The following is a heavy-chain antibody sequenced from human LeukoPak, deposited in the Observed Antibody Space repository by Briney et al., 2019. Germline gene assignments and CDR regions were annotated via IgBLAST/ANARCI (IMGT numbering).Heavy chain of an antibody. J-gene: IGHJ4*02. Sequence: GGSLRLSCAASGFTFSSYSMNWVRQAPGKGLEWASSMSSSGSHTYYADSMKGRFTISRDNAKNSLYLQMNSLRAEDTAVYYCARDVGMGAPDYWGQGTLVTVSS. V-gene: IGHV3-21*01. CDR1: GFTFSSYS. CDR2: MSSSGSHT. D-gene: IGHD1-26*01. CDR3: ARDVGMGAPDY.